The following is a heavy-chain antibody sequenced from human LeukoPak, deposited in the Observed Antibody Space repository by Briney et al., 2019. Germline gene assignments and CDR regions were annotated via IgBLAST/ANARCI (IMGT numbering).Heavy chain of an antibody. V-gene: IGHV3-53*01. Sequence: GGSLRLSCVASEFMFSTYWMSWVRQAPGKGLEWVSVLYTGGGTDHADSVKGRFTISRDNSKSTLSLQMNSLRAEDTAIYYCTRSGYRHPYHFDSWGQGTLVTVSS. J-gene: IGHJ4*02. CDR3: TRSGYRHPYHFDS. D-gene: IGHD3-22*01. CDR2: LYTGGGT. CDR1: EFMFSTYW.